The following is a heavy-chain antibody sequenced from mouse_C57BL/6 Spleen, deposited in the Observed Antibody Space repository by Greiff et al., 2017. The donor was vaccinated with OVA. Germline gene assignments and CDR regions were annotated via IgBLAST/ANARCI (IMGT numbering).Heavy chain of an antibody. CDR2: IDPSDSYT. V-gene: IGHV1-50*01. CDR1: GYTFTSYW. CDR3: ARWRPHYYAMDY. J-gene: IGHJ4*01. Sequence: VQLQQPGAELVKPGASVKLSCKASGYTFTSYWMQWVNQRPGQGLEWIGEIDPSDSYTNYNQKFKGKATLTVDTSSSTAYMQLSSLTSEDSAVYYCARWRPHYYAMDYWGQGTSVTVSS.